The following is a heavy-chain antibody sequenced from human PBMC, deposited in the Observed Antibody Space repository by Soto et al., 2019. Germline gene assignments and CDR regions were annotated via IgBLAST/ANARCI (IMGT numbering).Heavy chain of an antibody. Sequence: ASVKVSCXASGYTFTSYXMXWXRQAPGQRLEWMGWINAGNGNTKYSRRFQGRVTITRDTSGSTAYMELSSLRSEDTAVDYCASDLSCSSTSCYVLHLYXXXGMDVWGQGTTVTVSS. CDR1: GYTFTSYX. D-gene: IGHD2-2*01. CDR3: ASDLSCSSTSCYVLHLYXXXGMDV. CDR2: INAGNGNT. V-gene: IGHV1-3*01. J-gene: IGHJ6*02.